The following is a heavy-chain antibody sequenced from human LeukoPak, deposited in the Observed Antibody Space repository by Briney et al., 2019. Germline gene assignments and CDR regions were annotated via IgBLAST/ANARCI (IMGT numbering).Heavy chain of an antibody. CDR3: ASPPADYYDSRDYFDY. J-gene: IGHJ4*02. D-gene: IGHD3-22*01. CDR1: GYTFTSYG. V-gene: IGHV1-18*01. CDR2: ISAYNGNT. Sequence: ASVKVSCKASGYTFTSYGISWVRQAPGQGLEWMGWISAYNGNTNYAQKFQGRVTITADKSTSTAYMELSSLRSEDTAVYYCASPPADYYDSRDYFDYWGQGTLVTVSS.